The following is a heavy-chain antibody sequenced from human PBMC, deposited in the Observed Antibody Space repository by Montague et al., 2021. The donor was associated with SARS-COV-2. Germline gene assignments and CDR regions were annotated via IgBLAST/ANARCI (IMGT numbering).Heavy chain of an antibody. CDR2: ISSSGGGSTK. CDR1: GFIFSSYE. V-gene: IGHV3-48*03. J-gene: IGHJ6*02. Sequence: SLRLSCAASGFIFSSYEMNWVRQAPGKGLEWISYISSSGGGSTKDYTDXVKGQFTISRDNAKNSLYLQMNSLGVEDTAIYYCARDRDWDDWCGMDVWGQGTTVTVSS. D-gene: IGHD2-21*01. CDR3: ARDRDWDDWCGMDV.